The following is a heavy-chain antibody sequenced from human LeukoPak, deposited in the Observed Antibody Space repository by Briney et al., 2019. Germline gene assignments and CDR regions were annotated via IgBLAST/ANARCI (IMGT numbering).Heavy chain of an antibody. J-gene: IGHJ5*02. Sequence: GASVKVSCKASGGTFSSYAISWVRQAPGQGLEWMGWISAYNGNANYAQKFQGRVTMTTDTSTSTASMELRSLRSDDTAVYYCARLIPQKWELPGKWFDPWGQGTLVTVSS. D-gene: IGHD1-26*01. CDR2: ISAYNGNA. V-gene: IGHV1-18*01. CDR3: ARLIPQKWELPGKWFDP. CDR1: GGTFSSYA.